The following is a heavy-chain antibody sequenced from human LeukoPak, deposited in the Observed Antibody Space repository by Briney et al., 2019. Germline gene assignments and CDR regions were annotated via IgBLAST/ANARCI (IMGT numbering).Heavy chain of an antibody. CDR1: GFTFSSYA. Sequence: GGSLRLSCAASGFTFSSYAMTWVRQAPGKGLEWVSSVITGGSASYADSVKGRLTASRDNSENTLYLQMNSLRVDDTAVYYCARGTTAPDSCGQGTLVTVSS. J-gene: IGHJ4*02. CDR2: VITGGSA. D-gene: IGHD1-1*01. CDR3: ARGTTAPDS. V-gene: IGHV3-23*01.